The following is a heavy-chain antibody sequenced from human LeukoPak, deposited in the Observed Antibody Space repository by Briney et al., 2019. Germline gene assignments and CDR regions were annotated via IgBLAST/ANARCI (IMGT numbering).Heavy chain of an antibody. CDR2: INAGNGNT. D-gene: IGHD3-10*01. J-gene: IGHJ3*02. Sequence: ASVKVSCKASGYTFTSYAMHWVRQAPGQRLEWMGWINAGNGNTKYSQEFQGRVTITRDTSASTAYMELSSLRSEDMAVYYCARDPHTLMGAFDIWGQGTMVTVSS. V-gene: IGHV1-3*03. CDR3: ARDPHTLMGAFDI. CDR1: GYTFTSYA.